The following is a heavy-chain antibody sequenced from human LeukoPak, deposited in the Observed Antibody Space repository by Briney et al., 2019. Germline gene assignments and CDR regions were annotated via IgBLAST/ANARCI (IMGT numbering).Heavy chain of an antibody. Sequence: PSETLSLTCTVSGGSISSGDYYWSWIRQPPGKGLEWIGYIYYSGSTYYNPSLKSRVTISVDTSKNQFSLKLNSVTAADTAVYYCASIWKRWGLDVWGQGTTVTVSS. CDR3: ASIWKRWGLDV. CDR1: GGSISSGDYY. D-gene: IGHD2-15*01. V-gene: IGHV4-30-4*01. J-gene: IGHJ6*02. CDR2: IYYSGST.